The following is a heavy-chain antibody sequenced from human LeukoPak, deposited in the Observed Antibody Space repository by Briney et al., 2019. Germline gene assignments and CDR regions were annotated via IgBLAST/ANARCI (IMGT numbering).Heavy chain of an antibody. CDR2: ITASGGSR. J-gene: IGHJ4*02. V-gene: IGHV3-23*01. Sequence: GGSLRLSCTASGFTFNTYAMSWVCQTPGKGLEWVSGITASGGSRYYADSVKGRFTISRDNSKNTLYLQMNSLRVEDTALYYCAKDRVGSGNFDYWGQGTLVTVSS. CDR3: AKDRVGSGNFDY. D-gene: IGHD3-10*01. CDR1: GFTFNTYA.